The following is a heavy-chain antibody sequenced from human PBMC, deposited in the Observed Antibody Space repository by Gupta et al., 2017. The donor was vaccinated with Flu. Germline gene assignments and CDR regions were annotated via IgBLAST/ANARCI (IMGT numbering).Heavy chain of an antibody. CDR2: IYYSGST. J-gene: IGHJ4*02. CDR3: AREDTAMAGGLDY. CDR1: GGSISSGGSS. Sequence: QVQLQESGPGLVKPSQTLSLTCTVSGGSISSGGSSWSWIRQHPGKGLEWIGYIYYSGSTYYNPSLKSRVTISVDTSKNQFSLKLSSVTAADTAVYYCAREDTAMAGGLDYWGQGTLVTVSS. D-gene: IGHD5-18*01. V-gene: IGHV4-31*03.